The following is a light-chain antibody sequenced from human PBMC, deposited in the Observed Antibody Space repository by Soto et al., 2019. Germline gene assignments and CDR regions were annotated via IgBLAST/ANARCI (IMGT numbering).Light chain of an antibody. Sequence: EIVLTQSPGTLYLSPGERATLSCRASQSGSGRYLAWYQQKPGQAPRLLIYGASSRAPGIPHRFSGSGYATDFTLTISRLEPEDLAVSYCQHYGSSPPTFGQGTNV. CDR1: QSGSGRY. CDR3: QHYGSSPPT. J-gene: IGKJ1*01. V-gene: IGKV3-20*01. CDR2: GAS.